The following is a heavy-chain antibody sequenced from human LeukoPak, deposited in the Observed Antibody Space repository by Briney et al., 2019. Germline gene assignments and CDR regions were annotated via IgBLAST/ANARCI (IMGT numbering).Heavy chain of an antibody. Sequence: SVKASCKASGGTFSSYAISWVRQAPGQGLEWMGGIIPIFGTANYAQKFQGRATITADESTSTAYMELSSLRSEDTAVYYCARASRITMIVVVRGDAFDIWGQGTMVTVSS. CDR3: ARASRITMIVVVRGDAFDI. V-gene: IGHV1-69*13. CDR2: IIPIFGTA. J-gene: IGHJ3*02. CDR1: GGTFSSYA. D-gene: IGHD3-22*01.